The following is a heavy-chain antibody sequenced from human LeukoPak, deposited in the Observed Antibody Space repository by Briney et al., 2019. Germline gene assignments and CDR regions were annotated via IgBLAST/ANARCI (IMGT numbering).Heavy chain of an antibody. CDR3: ARGSWYGGNPYLYSYYYYMDV. V-gene: IGHV4-34*01. D-gene: IGHD4-23*01. J-gene: IGHJ6*03. CDR1: GGSFSGYY. Sequence: KPSETLSLTCAVYGGSFSGYYWSWIRQPPGKGLEWIGEMYPSGSTNYNPSLKSRVTISIDTSKTQFSLKLSSVTAADTAVYYCARGSWYGGNPYLYSYYYYMDVWGNGTTVTISS. CDR2: MYPSGST.